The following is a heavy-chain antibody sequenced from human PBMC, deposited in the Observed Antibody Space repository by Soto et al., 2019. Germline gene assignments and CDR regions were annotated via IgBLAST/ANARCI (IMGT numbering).Heavy chain of an antibody. CDR1: GGTFSSYA. J-gene: IGHJ6*02. CDR3: ASSTVTTTSVYYYGMDV. Sequence: QVQLVQSGAEVKKPGSSVKVSCKASGGTFSSYAISWVRQAPGQGLEWMGGIIPIFGTANYAQKFQGRVTITADKSTSTAYMELSRLRSEVTAVYYCASSTVTTTSVYYYGMDVWGQGTTVTVSS. D-gene: IGHD4-17*01. CDR2: IIPIFGTA. V-gene: IGHV1-69*06.